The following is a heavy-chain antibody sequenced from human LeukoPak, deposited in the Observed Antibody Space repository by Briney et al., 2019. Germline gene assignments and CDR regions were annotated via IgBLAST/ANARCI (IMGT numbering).Heavy chain of an antibody. Sequence: GGSLRLSCAASAFTFSLYEMSWVRQAPEMGLEWVAYISSDGHSIHYADSVKGRFTISRDNAKESLYLHINSLRAEDTAIYYYARVSTNYFDYWGEGALVTVSS. CDR1: AFTFSLYE. CDR2: ISSDGHSI. CDR3: ARVSTNYFDY. V-gene: IGHV3-48*03. D-gene: IGHD5/OR15-5a*01. J-gene: IGHJ4*02.